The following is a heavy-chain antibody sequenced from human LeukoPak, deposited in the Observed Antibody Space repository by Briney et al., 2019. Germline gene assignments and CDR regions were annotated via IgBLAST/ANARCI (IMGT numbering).Heavy chain of an antibody. CDR3: ARDRELLPFFDL. D-gene: IGHD1-26*01. J-gene: IGHJ2*01. V-gene: IGHV4-59*01. CDR2: IYYSGST. CDR1: GVSISSYY. Sequence: PSETLSLTCTVSGVSISSYYWSWIRQPPGKGLEWIGYIYYSGSTNYNPSLKSRVTISVDTSKNQFSLKLSSVTAADTAVYYCARDRELLPFFDLWGRGTLVTVSS.